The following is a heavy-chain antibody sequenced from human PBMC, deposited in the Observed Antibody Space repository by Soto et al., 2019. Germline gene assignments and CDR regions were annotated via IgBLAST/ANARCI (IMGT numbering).Heavy chain of an antibody. Sequence: SLRLSCAASGFTFSSYGMHWVRQAPGKGLEWVAVISYDGSNKYYADSVKSRFTITRNNSKNTLYLQMNSLRAEDTAVYYCAKDGAAYYDILTGQDVDYWGQGTLVTVSS. CDR3: AKDGAAYYDILTGQDVDY. D-gene: IGHD3-9*01. CDR1: GFTFSSYG. V-gene: IGHV3-30*18. CDR2: ISYDGSNK. J-gene: IGHJ4*02.